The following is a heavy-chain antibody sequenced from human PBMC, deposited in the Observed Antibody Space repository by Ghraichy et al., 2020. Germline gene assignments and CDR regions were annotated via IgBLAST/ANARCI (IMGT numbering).Heavy chain of an antibody. CDR3: ARDRVRDTAMANGYYYGMDV. D-gene: IGHD5-18*01. J-gene: IGHJ6*02. V-gene: IGHV3-21*01. CDR2: ISSSSSYI. CDR1: GFTFSSYS. Sequence: GGSLRLSCAASGFTFSSYSMNWVRQAPGKGLEWVSSISSSSSYIYYADSVKGRFTISRDNAKNSLYLQMNSLRAEDTAVYYCARDRVRDTAMANGYYYGMDVWGQGTTVTVSS.